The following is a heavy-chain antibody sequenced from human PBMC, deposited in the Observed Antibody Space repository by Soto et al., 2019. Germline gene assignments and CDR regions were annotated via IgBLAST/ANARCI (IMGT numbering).Heavy chain of an antibody. J-gene: IGHJ4*02. CDR2: ISDGGAT. V-gene: IGHV3-66*01. Sequence: EMQLVESGGGLVQPGGSLRLSCAASGFLXXXCFMAWVRQAPGKGLEWVSVISDGGATFYEDLVKGRFTISRDISKNTMYLQMNILRPEDTAVYYCARDDLGGDYDFWPGGPGAVVIVSS. CDR3: ARDDLGGDYDFWP. CDR1: GFLXXXCF. D-gene: IGHD3-3*01.